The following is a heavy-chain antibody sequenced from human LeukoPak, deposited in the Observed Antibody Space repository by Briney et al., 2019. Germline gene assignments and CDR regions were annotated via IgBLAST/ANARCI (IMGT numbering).Heavy chain of an antibody. CDR2: IIPILGIA. D-gene: IGHD6-13*01. V-gene: IGHV1-69*04. J-gene: IGHJ4*02. CDR3: ARSRTYSSSWAFDY. Sequence: SVKVSCKASGGTFSSYAISWVRQAPGQGLVWMGRIIPILGIANYAQKFQGRVTITADKSTSTAYMELSSLRSEDTAVYYCARSRTYSSSWAFDYWGQGTLVTVSS. CDR1: GGTFSSYA.